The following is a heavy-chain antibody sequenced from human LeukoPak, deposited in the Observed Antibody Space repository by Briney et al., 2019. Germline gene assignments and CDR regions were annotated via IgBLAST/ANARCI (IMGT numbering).Heavy chain of an antibody. J-gene: IGHJ4*02. V-gene: IGHV3-33*01. CDR2: LWYDGSNK. D-gene: IGHD5-18*01. CDR3: ARVGEHGYSYGRGPLAY. Sequence: GGSLRLSCAASGFTFSSYGMHWVRQAPGKGLEWVAVLWYDGSNKYYADSVKGRFTISRDNSKNTLYLQMNSLRAEDTAVYYCARVGEHGYSYGRGPLAYWGQGTLVTVSS. CDR1: GFTFSSYG.